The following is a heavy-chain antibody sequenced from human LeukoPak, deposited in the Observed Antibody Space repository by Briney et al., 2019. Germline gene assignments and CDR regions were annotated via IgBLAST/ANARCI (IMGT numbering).Heavy chain of an antibody. CDR2: IYYSGST. D-gene: IGHD2-15*01. Sequence: PSETLSLTCTVSGGSISSYYWSWIRQPPGKGLEWIGYIYYSGSTNYNPSLKSRVTISVDTSKNQFSLKLSSVTAADTAVYYCARAIVVVVAATYNWFDPWGQGTLVTVSS. J-gene: IGHJ5*02. CDR1: GGSISSYY. V-gene: IGHV4-59*12. CDR3: ARAIVVVVAATYNWFDP.